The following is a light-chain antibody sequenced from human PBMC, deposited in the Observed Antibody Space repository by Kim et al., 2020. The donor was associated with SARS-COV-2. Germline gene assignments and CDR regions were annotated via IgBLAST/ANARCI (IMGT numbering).Light chain of an antibody. CDR2: YDS. CDR1: NIGSKS. CDR3: QVWDSSSDHWV. J-gene: IGLJ3*02. V-gene: IGLV3-21*04. Sequence: APGKTARITCGGNNIGSKSVLWYQQKPGQAPVLVIYYDSDRPSGIPERFSGSSSGNTATLTISRVEAGDEADYYCQVWDSSSDHWVFGGGTQLTVL.